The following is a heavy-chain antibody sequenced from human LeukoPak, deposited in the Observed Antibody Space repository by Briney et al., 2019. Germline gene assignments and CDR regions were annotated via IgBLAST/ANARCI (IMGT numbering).Heavy chain of an antibody. J-gene: IGHJ2*01. CDR3: ARGSLWFGDPWLWYFDL. CDR2: FDPEDGET. CDR1: GYTLTELS. Sequence: ASVKVSCKVSGYTLTELSMHWVRQAPGKGLEWMGGFDPEDGETIYAQKLQGRVTMTTDPSTSTAHMELRSLRSDDTAVYYCARGSLWFGDPWLWYFDLWGRGTLVTVSS. V-gene: IGHV1-24*01. D-gene: IGHD3-10*01.